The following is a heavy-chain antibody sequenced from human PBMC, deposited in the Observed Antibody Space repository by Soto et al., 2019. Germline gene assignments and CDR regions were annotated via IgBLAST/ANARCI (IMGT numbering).Heavy chain of an antibody. V-gene: IGHV4-59*11. CDR3: ARDGREASGMDV. D-gene: IGHD1-26*01. J-gene: IGHJ6*02. Sequence: TWETLSLTCTVSGGAISSHYWSWIRQAPGKGLEWIGHIYYRGSTTYNPSLSSRSTISVDTTNNQFSLKLNSVTTADAAVYYCARDGREASGMDVWGQGTKVTVSS. CDR1: GGAISSHY. CDR2: IYYRGST.